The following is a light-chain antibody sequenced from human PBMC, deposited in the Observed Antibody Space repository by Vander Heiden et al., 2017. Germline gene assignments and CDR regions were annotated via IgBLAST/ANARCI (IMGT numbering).Light chain of an antibody. CDR2: ENN. CDR1: SSNIGNNY. CDR3: ATWDSSLSVWV. V-gene: IGLV1-51*02. J-gene: IGLJ3*02. Sequence: QSVLTQPPSVSAASGQKVTISCSGSSSNIGNNYVSWYQQIPGTAHKLLIYENNKRPSGIPDRFSGSKSGTSATLGITGLQTGDEADYYCATWDSSLSVWVFGGGTKLTVL.